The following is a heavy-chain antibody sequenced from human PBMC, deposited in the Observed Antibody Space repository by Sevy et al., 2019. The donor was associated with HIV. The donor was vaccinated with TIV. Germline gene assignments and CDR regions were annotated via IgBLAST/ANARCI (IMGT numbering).Heavy chain of an antibody. CDR1: GGSISSYY. CDR2: IYYSGST. CDR3: ARGDCSGGSCYSSWFDP. Sequence: SETLSLTCTVSGGSISSYYWSWIRQSPGKGLEWIGYIYYSGSTNYNPSLKSRVTISVDTSKNQFSLKLSSVTAADTAVYYCARGDCSGGSCYSSWFDPWGQGTLVTVSS. V-gene: IGHV4-59*01. D-gene: IGHD2-15*01. J-gene: IGHJ5*02.